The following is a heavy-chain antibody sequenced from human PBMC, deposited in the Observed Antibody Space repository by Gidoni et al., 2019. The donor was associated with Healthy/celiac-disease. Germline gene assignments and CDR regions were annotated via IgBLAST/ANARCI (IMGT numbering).Heavy chain of an antibody. CDR1: GFTFRSYA. CDR3: ARGRVATISQDAFDI. V-gene: IGHV3-64*02. J-gene: IGHJ3*02. D-gene: IGHD5-12*01. CDR2: ISSNGGST. Sequence: EVQLVESGEGLVQPGGSLRLSCAASGFTFRSYAMHWVRQAPGKGLEYVSAISSNGGSTYYADSVKGRFTISRDNSKNTLYLQMGSLRAEDMAVYYCARGRVATISQDAFDIWGQGTMVTVSS.